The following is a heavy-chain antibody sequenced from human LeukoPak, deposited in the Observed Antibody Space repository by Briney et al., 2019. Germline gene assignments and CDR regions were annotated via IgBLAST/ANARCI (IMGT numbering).Heavy chain of an antibody. V-gene: IGHV1-69*13. CDR1: GYTFTSYA. Sequence: GASVKVSCKASGYTFTSYAMHWVRQAPGQGLEWMGGIIPIFGTANYAQKFQGRVTITADESTSTAYMELSSLRSEDTAVYYCARDDDSVGMDVWGQGTTVTVSS. CDR3: ARDDDSVGMDV. D-gene: IGHD2-15*01. CDR2: IIPIFGTA. J-gene: IGHJ6*02.